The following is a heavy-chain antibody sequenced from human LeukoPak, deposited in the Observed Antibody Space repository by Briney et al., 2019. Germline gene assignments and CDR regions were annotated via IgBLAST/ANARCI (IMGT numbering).Heavy chain of an antibody. CDR2: INHSGST. Sequence: SETLSLTCAVYGGSFSGYYWSWIRQPPGKGLEWIGEINHSGSTNYNPSLKSRVTISVDTSKNQFSLKLSSVTAADTAVYYCARGGTYYDSGGYYSLDYWGQGTLVTVSS. CDR1: GGSFSGYY. CDR3: ARGGTYYDSGGYYSLDY. J-gene: IGHJ4*02. D-gene: IGHD3-22*01. V-gene: IGHV4-34*01.